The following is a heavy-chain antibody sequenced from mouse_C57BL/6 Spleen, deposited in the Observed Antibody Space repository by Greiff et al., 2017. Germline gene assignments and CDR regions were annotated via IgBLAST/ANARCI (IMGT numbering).Heavy chain of an antibody. CDR2: ISSGSSTI. Sequence: VQLKQSGGGLVKPGGSLKLSCAASGFTFSDYGMHWVRQAPEKGLEWVAYISSGSSTIYYADTVKGRFTISRDNAKNTLFLQMTSLRSEDTAMYYCARGGLGRGYDMDYWGQGTSVTVSS. J-gene: IGHJ4*01. V-gene: IGHV5-17*01. D-gene: IGHD4-1*01. CDR1: GFTFSDYG. CDR3: ARGGLGRGYDMDY.